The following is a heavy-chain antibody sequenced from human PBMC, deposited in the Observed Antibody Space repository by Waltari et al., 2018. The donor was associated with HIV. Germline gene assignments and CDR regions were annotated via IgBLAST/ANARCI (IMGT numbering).Heavy chain of an antibody. CDR1: GYSISSGFY. J-gene: IGHJ3*02. D-gene: IGHD7-27*01. Sequence: QVQLQESGPGLVMPSETLSLTCAVSGYSISSGFYWRWTRQPPGKGLEWIGSIYHSGSTYYNPSLKSRVTISVDTSKNQFSLKLTSVTATDTAVYYCAKSGDDNGGAFDIWGQGTMVTVSS. V-gene: IGHV4-38-2*01. CDR3: AKSGDDNGGAFDI. CDR2: IYHSGST.